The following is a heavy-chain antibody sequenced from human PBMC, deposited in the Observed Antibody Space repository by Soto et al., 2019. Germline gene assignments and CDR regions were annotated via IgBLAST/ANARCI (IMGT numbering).Heavy chain of an antibody. CDR2: ISYDGTNK. V-gene: IGHV3-30-3*01. CDR3: ARDRGFYSDGSDRPFWFDP. J-gene: IGHJ5*02. CDR1: GFTFNTYS. D-gene: IGHD2-21*01. Sequence: QVQLVESGGGVVQPGRSLRLSCAASGFTFNTYSLHWARQAPGKGLEWVAVISYDGTNKYYAESVKGRFTVSRDNSKNTLYLEMSRLRAEDTAVYYCARDRGFYSDGSDRPFWFDPWGQGTLVTVSS.